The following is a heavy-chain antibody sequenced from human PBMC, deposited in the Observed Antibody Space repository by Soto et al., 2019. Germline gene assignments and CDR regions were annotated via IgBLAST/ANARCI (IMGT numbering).Heavy chain of an antibody. D-gene: IGHD4-4*01. CDR3: ARADYTPYYYYYMDV. J-gene: IGHJ6*03. CDR1: GFTFGSYA. CDR2: ISGSGGST. Sequence: GGPLRLACAASGFTFGSYAMSFVGQAPGKGLEWVSAISGSGGSTYYADSVKGRFTISRDNSKNTLYLQMNSLRAEDTAVYYCARADYTPYYYYYMDVWGKGTTVTVSS. V-gene: IGHV3-23*01.